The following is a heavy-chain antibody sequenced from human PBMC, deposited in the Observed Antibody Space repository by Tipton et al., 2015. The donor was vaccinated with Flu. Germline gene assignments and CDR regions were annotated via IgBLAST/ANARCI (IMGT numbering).Heavy chain of an antibody. CDR2: ISYGGSDV. CDR3: AKVIPEKVAGLDY. D-gene: IGHD6-19*01. Sequence: QLVQSGGGMVQPGRSLRLSCAASGFTFSTYGMHWVRQTPGKGLEWVAVISYGGSDVYYGDSVKGRFTISRDNSKNTLYLQMNSLRAEDTAIYYCAKVIPEKVAGLDYWGQGTLVTVSS. J-gene: IGHJ4*02. V-gene: IGHV3-30*18. CDR1: GFTFSTYG.